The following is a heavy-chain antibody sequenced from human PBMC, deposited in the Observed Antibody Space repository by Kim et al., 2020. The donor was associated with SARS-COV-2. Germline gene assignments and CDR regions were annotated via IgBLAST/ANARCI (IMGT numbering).Heavy chain of an antibody. D-gene: IGHD6-13*01. V-gene: IGHV3-7*01. J-gene: IGHJ4*02. CDR3: ARDPGIAAAGTVGYFDF. CDR2: IRKDASTK. CDR1: GFTFSDYW. Sequence: GGSLRLSCAASGFTFSDYWMSWVRQAPGKGLEWVASIRKDASTKHYVDSVKGRFTISRDNAKNSLYLQMNSLRAEDTAVYYCARDPGIAAAGTVGYFDFWGQGTLVTVSS.